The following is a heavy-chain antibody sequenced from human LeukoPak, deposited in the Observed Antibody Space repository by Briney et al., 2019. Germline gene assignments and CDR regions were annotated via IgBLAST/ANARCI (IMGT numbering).Heavy chain of an antibody. D-gene: IGHD3-10*01. J-gene: IGHJ4*02. CDR2: ITSSAGTT. CDR3: AKDRQTYGSGSRDYLDY. V-gene: IGHV3-23*01. Sequence: GGSLRLSCAASGFTFSSYVMSWVRQAPGEGLEWVSVITSSAGTTHYADSVKGRFTISRDNSKNTLYLLMNSLRAEDTAVYYCAKDRQTYGSGSRDYLDYWGQGTLVTVSS. CDR1: GFTFSSYV.